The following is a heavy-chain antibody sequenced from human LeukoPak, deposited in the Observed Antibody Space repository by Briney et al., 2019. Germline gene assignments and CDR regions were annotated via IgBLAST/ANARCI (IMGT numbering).Heavy chain of an antibody. Sequence: PGGSLRLSCAASGFTFSSYAMSWVRQAPGKGLEWVSAISGSGGSTYYADSVKGRFTISRDNSKNTLCLQMNSLRAEDTAVYYCAKTPGYYYGMDVWGQGTTVTVSS. CDR1: GFTFSSYA. J-gene: IGHJ6*02. CDR2: ISGSGGST. D-gene: IGHD2-15*01. CDR3: AKTPGYYYGMDV. V-gene: IGHV3-23*01.